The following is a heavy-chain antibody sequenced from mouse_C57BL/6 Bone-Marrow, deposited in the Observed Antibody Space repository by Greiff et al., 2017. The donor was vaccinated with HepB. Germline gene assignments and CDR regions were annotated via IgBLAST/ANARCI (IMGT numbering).Heavy chain of an antibody. CDR2: IYPGSGST. Sequence: VHLVESGAELVKPGASVKMSCKASGYTFTSYWITWVKQRPGQGLEWIGDIYPGSGSTNYNEKFKSKATLTVDTSSSTAYMQLSSLTSEDSAVYYCAREDYDGDDYAMDYWGQGTSVTVSS. J-gene: IGHJ4*01. CDR3: AREDYDGDDYAMDY. D-gene: IGHD2-4*01. V-gene: IGHV1-55*01. CDR1: GYTFTSYW.